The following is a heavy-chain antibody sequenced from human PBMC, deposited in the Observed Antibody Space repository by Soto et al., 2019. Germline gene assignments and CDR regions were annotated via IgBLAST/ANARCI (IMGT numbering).Heavy chain of an antibody. CDR3: RSSSRYSTDV. CDR2: IYGTGNT. Sequence: QLQLQESGPGLVKPSETLSLSCTVSGGSITSSFYWGWIRQPPGKGLEWIGSIYGTGNTYYNPSLQXRVTISADTSKTQFSLNLISVTAADTAVYYCRSSSRYSTDVWGQGATVTVSS. J-gene: IGHJ6*02. CDR1: GGSITSSFY. D-gene: IGHD6-13*01. V-gene: IGHV4-39*01.